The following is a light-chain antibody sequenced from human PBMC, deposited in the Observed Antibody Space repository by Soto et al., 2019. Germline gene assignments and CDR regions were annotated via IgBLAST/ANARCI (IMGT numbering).Light chain of an antibody. V-gene: IGKV1-27*01. J-gene: IGKJ4*01. Sequence: DVQMTQSPSSLSAFVGDRVTITCRASQGIAPYLAWFQQKPGKVPKLLIYATSTLQSGVPSRFSGSGSGTDFTLTINSLQHEVVGTYYCQKYNSAPLTFGGGTKVEIK. CDR2: ATS. CDR3: QKYNSAPLT. CDR1: QGIAPY.